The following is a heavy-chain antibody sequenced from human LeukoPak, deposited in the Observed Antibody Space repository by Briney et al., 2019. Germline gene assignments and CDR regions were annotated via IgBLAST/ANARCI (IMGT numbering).Heavy chain of an antibody. CDR3: ASRVAVVGLDH. CDR1: GFTVRDNY. V-gene: IGHV3-66*01. Sequence: PGGSLRLSCAAPGFTVRDNYMSWVRQAPGKGLEWVSVIYSSGSTYYADSVKGRFTISRDNSKNTLFLQMNSLRAEDTAVYYCASRVAVVGLDHWGQGTLVTVSS. D-gene: IGHD6-19*01. CDR2: IYSSGST. J-gene: IGHJ4*02.